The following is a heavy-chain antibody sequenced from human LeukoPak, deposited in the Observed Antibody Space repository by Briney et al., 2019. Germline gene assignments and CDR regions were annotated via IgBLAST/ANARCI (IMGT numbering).Heavy chain of an antibody. J-gene: IGHJ6*03. CDR2: IYYSGST. CDR1: GGSISSSSYY. D-gene: IGHD5-12*01. CDR3: ARDVATGVPIDYYYYYMDV. Sequence: SETLSLTCTVSGGSISSSSYYWGWIRQPPGKGLEWIGSIYYSGSTYYNPSLKSRVTISVDTSKNQFSLKLSSVTAADTAVYCCARDVATGVPIDYYYYYMDVWGKGTTVIVSS. V-gene: IGHV4-39*07.